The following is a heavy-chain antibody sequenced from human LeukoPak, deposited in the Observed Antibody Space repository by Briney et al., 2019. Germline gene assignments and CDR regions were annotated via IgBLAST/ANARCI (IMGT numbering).Heavy chain of an antibody. Sequence: PSETLSLTCAVYGGSFSGYYWSWIRQPPGKGLEWIGEINHSGSTNYNPSLKSRVTISVDTSKNQFSLKLSSVTAADTAVYYCARGPRGFRYFDYWGQGTLVTVSS. J-gene: IGHJ4*02. D-gene: IGHD3-10*01. CDR2: INHSGST. CDR3: ARGPRGFRYFDY. CDR1: GGSFSGYY. V-gene: IGHV4-34*01.